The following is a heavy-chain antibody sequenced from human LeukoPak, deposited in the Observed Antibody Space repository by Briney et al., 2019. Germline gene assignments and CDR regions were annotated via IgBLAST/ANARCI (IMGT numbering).Heavy chain of an antibody. J-gene: IGHJ4*02. Sequence: PSPTLSLTCSVSGGSISSGSYCWSWIRQPAGKGLEWIGRIYTSGSTNYNPSLKSRVTMSFDASNNQFSLGLGSVTAADTAVYYCARVTTGGYYNCWGQGTLVTVSS. CDR3: ARVTTGGYYNC. D-gene: IGHD3-22*01. CDR1: GGSISSGSYC. V-gene: IGHV4-61*02. CDR2: IYTSGST.